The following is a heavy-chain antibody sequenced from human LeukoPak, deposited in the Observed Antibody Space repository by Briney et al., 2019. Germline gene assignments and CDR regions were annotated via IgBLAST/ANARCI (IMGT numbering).Heavy chain of an antibody. V-gene: IGHV1-18*01. CDR3: ARESSYDILTGYYRPQGDAFDI. J-gene: IGHJ3*02. CDR1: GYTFTSYG. Sequence: ASVKVSCKASGYTFTSYGISWVRQAPGQGLEWIGWISAYNGNTNYAQKLQGRVTMTTDTSTSTAYMELRSLRSDDTAVYYCARESSYDILTGYYRPQGDAFDIWGQGTMVTVS. D-gene: IGHD3-9*01. CDR2: ISAYNGNT.